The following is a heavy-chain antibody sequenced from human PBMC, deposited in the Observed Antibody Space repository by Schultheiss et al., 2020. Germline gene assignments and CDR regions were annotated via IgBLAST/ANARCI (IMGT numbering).Heavy chain of an antibody. CDR3: AKSYRGRSGGSSLGDV. CDR2: ISYDGSNK. V-gene: IGHV3-30*18. D-gene: IGHD2-15*01. CDR1: GFTFSSYG. J-gene: IGHJ6*02. Sequence: GGSLRLSCAASGFTFSSYGMHWVRQAPGKGLEWVAVISYDGSNKYYADSVKGRFTISRDNSKNTLYLQMNSLRAEDTAVYYCAKSYRGRSGGSSLGDVWGQGTTVTVS.